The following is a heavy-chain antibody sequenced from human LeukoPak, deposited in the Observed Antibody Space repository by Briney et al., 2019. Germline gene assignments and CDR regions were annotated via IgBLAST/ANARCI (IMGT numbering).Heavy chain of an antibody. CDR1: GGSISSYY. CDR2: IYYSGST. CDR3: ARVHTMGPPWFDP. J-gene: IGHJ5*02. Sequence: ETLSLTSTVSGGSISSYYWSWIRQPPGKGLEWIGYIYYSGSTNYNPSLKSRVTISVDTSKNQFSLKLSSVTAADTAVYYCARVHTMGPPWFDPWGQGTLVTVSS. V-gene: IGHV4-59*01. D-gene: IGHD3-10*01.